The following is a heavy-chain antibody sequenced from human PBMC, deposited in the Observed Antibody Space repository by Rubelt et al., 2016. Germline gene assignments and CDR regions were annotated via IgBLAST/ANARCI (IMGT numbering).Heavy chain of an antibody. J-gene: IGHJ6*02. CDR3: ARDPYGGNPISGMDV. D-gene: IGHD4-23*01. V-gene: IGHV1-18*01. CDR1: GYTFTSYG. CDR2: ISAYNGNT. Sequence: VKVSCKASGYTFTSYGISWVRQAPGQGLEWMGWISAYNGNTNYAQKLQGRVTMTTDTSTSTAYMELRGLRSDDTAVYYCARDPYGGNPISGMDVWGQGTTVTVSS.